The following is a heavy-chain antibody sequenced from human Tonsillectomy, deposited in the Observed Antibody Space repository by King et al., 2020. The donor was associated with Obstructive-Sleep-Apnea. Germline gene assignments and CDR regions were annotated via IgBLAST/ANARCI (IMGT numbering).Heavy chain of an antibody. D-gene: IGHD3-10*01. V-gene: IGHV1-46*01. J-gene: IGHJ4*02. CDR2: INPSGGST. Sequence: VQLVESGAEVKKPGASVKVSCKASGYTFTSYYMHWVRQAPGQGLEWMGIINPSGGSTRYAQKFQGRVTMTRDTSTSTVYMELSSLRSEDTAVYYCARDHRLLWFGEFYYYFDYWGQGTLVTVSS. CDR3: ARDHRLLWFGEFYYYFDY. CDR1: GYTFTSYY.